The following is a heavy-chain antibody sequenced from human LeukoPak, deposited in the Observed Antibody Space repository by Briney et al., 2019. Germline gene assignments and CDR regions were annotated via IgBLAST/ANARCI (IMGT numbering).Heavy chain of an antibody. CDR1: GFTFSSYS. D-gene: IGHD5-12*01. CDR2: ISSSSSTI. CDR3: ARDSGYNAFDI. Sequence: QPGGSLRLSCAASGFTFSSYSMNWVRQAPGKGLEWVSYISSSSSTIYYADSVKGRFTISRDNAKNSLYLQMNSLRAEDTAVFYCARDSGYNAFDIWGQGTMVTVSS. J-gene: IGHJ3*02. V-gene: IGHV3-48*01.